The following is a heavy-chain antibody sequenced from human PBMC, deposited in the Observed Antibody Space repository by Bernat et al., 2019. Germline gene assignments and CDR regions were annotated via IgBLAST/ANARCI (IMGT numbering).Heavy chain of an antibody. Sequence: QVQLVESGGGVVQPGRSLRLSCAASGFTFSSYGMHWVRQAPGKGLEWVAVIWYDGSNKYYADSVKGRFTISRDNSKNPLYLPMNSLRAEDTAVYYCARNSGSYYGVYYWGQGTLVTVSS. V-gene: IGHV3-33*01. CDR1: GFTFSSYG. J-gene: IGHJ4*02. CDR2: IWYDGSNK. CDR3: ARNSGSYYGVYY. D-gene: IGHD1-26*01.